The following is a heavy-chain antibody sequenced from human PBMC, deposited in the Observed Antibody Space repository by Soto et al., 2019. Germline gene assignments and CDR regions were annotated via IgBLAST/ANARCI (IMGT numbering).Heavy chain of an antibody. CDR2: IYYSGST. D-gene: IGHD6-13*01. V-gene: IGHV4-39*01. CDR3: ARPGGYSSSWYGIDV. CDR1: GGSISSSSYY. J-gene: IGHJ6*02. Sequence: QLQLQESGPGLVKPSETLSLTCTVSGGSISSSSYYWGWIRQPPGKGLEWIGSIYYSGSTYYNPSLKSRVTISVDTSKNQFSLQLSSVTAADTAVSYCARPGGYSSSWYGIDVWGQGTTVTVSS.